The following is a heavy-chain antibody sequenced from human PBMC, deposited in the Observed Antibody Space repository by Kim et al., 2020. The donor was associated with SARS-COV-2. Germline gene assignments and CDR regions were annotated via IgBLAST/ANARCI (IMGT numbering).Heavy chain of an antibody. V-gene: IGHV4-39*01. CDR2: IYYSGST. Sequence: SETLSLTCTVSGGSISSSSYYWGWIRQPPGKGLEWIGSIYYSGSTYYNPSLKSRVTISVDTSKNQFSLKLSSVTAADTAVYYCARSGGLGGSSWYGSFDYWGQGTLVTVSS. D-gene: IGHD6-13*01. CDR3: ARSGGLGGSSWYGSFDY. CDR1: GGSISSSSYY. J-gene: IGHJ4*02.